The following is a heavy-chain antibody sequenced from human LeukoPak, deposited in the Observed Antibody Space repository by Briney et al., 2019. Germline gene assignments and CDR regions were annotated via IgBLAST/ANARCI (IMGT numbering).Heavy chain of an antibody. CDR1: GGSISSYY. Sequence: PSETLSLTCTVSGGSISSYYWSWIRQPPGKGLEWIGYIYYSGSTNYNPSLKSRVTISVDTSKNQFSLKLSSVTAADTAVYYCARGLGAPDYWGQGTLVTVSS. J-gene: IGHJ4*02. CDR3: ARGLGAPDY. V-gene: IGHV4-59*01. CDR2: IYYSGST. D-gene: IGHD1-26*01.